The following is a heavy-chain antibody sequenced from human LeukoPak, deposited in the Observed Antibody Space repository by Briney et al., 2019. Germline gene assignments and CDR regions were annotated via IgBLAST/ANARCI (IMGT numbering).Heavy chain of an antibody. V-gene: IGHV5-51*01. CDR3: ARLTGTLAPPDIFGLDV. CDR1: GYDFRSYW. CDR2: SYPDDSDA. Sequence: GASLKISCKASGYDFRSYWIVWVRQMPGHGRDCLGISYPDDSDARYSPSHQGQGTISVDNSVNTAYLQWGGLTASDTAIYYCARLTGTLAPPDIFGLDVWGQGTSVIVSS. J-gene: IGHJ6*02. D-gene: IGHD4-11*01.